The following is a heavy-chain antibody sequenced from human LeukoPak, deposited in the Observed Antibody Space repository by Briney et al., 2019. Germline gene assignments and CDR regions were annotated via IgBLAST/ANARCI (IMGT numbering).Heavy chain of an antibody. CDR3: AKTGYSSSWPAGY. V-gene: IGHV3-7*01. J-gene: IGHJ4*02. Sequence: PGGSLRLSCAASGFTFSSYWMSWVRQAPGKGLEWVANIKQDGSEKYYVDSVKGRFTISRDNAKNSLYLQMNSLRAEDTAVYYCAKTGYSSSWPAGYWGQGTLVTVSS. CDR2: IKQDGSEK. D-gene: IGHD6-13*01. CDR1: GFTFSSYW.